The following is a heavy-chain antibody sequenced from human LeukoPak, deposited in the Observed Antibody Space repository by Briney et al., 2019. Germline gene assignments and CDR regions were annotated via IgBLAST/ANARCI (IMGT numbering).Heavy chain of an antibody. J-gene: IGHJ4*02. CDR1: GYTFTGYY. CDR3: ARDYYSSGWYDY. V-gene: IGHV1-2*06. Sequence: GASVKVSCKASGYTFTGYYMHWVRQAPGQGLEWMGRINPNSGGTNYAQKFQGRVTMTRDTSTSTAYMELSRLRSDDTAVYYCARDYYSSGWYDYWGQGTLVTVSS. CDR2: INPNSGGT. D-gene: IGHD6-19*01.